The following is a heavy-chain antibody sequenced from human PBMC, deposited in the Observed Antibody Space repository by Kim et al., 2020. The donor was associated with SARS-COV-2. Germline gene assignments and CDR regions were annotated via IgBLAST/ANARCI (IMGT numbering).Heavy chain of an antibody. CDR1: GFTFSSYS. V-gene: IGHV3-21*01. CDR2: ISSSSSYI. CDR3: ARPLSVTAMVYYYYGMDV. Sequence: GGSLRLSCAASGFTFSSYSMNWVRQAPGKGLEWVSSISSSSSYIYYADSVKGRFTISRDNAKNSLYLQMNSLRAEDTAVYYCARPLSVTAMVYYYYGMDVWGQGTTVTVSS. D-gene: IGHD5-18*01. J-gene: IGHJ6*01.